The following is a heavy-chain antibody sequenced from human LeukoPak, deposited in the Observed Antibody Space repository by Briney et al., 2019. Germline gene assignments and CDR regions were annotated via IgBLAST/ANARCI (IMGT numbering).Heavy chain of an antibody. CDR1: GGSISSGGYY. J-gene: IGHJ4*02. D-gene: IGHD4-17*01. Sequence: PTQTLSLTCTVSGGSISSGGYYWCWIRHHPGKGLEWIGYIYYSGSTYYKPSLKSRVTISVDTSKNQFSLKLSSVTAADTAVYYCAIDAPNGDYIYWGQGTLVTVSS. CDR2: IYYSGST. V-gene: IGHV4-31*03. CDR3: AIDAPNGDYIY.